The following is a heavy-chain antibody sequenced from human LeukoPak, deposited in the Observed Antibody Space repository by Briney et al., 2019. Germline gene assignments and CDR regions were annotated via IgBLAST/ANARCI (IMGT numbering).Heavy chain of an antibody. D-gene: IGHD3-10*01. V-gene: IGHV4-34*01. CDR3: AREPGLLWFGETDY. CDR2: INHSGST. CDR1: GGSFSGYS. Sequence: SETLSLTCAVYGGSFSGYSWSWIRQPPGKGLEWIGEINHSGSTNYNPSLKSRVTISVDTSKNQFSLKLSSVTAADTAVYYCAREPGLLWFGETDYWGQGTLVTVSS. J-gene: IGHJ4*02.